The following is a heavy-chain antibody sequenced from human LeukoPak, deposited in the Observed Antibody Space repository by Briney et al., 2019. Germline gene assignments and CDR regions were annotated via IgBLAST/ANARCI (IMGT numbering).Heavy chain of an antibody. CDR3: ARCGRSGWYGDYYYMDV. D-gene: IGHD6-19*01. J-gene: IGHJ6*03. V-gene: IGHV1-18*01. CDR2: ISAYNGNT. Sequence: ASVKVSCSASGYTFTSYGISWVRQAPGQGLEWMGWISAYNGNTNYAQDLQGRVTMTTDTSTRTAYMEVRSLRSDDTAVYYCARCGRSGWYGDYYYMDVSGKGTTVTVSS. CDR1: GYTFTSYG.